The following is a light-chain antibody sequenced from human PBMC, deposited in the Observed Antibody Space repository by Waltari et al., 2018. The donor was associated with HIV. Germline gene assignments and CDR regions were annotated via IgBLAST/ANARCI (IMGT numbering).Light chain of an antibody. CDR3: QSYDSSLSGSGVV. CDR1: SSNIGAGYD. V-gene: IGLV1-40*01. CDR2: GNS. Sequence: QSVLTQPPSVSGAPGQRVTISCTGSSSNIGAGYDVHWYQTLQRTAPKPLLYGNSNRPSGVPDRFSGAKSGTSASLAITGLQAEDEADYYCQSYDSSLSGSGVVFGGGTKLTVL. J-gene: IGLJ2*01.